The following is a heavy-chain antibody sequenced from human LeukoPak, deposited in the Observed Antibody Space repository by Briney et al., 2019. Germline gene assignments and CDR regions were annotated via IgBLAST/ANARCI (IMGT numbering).Heavy chain of an antibody. J-gene: IGHJ6*04. D-gene: IGHD3-10*02. CDR3: AELGITMIGGV. Sequence: GGSLRLSCAASGFTFSNSGMNWVRQAPGKGLEWVSYISSSGSTIYYADSVKGRFTISRDNAKNSLYLQMNSLRAEDTAVYYCAELGITMIGGVWGKGTTVTISS. V-gene: IGHV3-48*04. CDR1: GFTFSNSG. CDR2: ISSSGSTI.